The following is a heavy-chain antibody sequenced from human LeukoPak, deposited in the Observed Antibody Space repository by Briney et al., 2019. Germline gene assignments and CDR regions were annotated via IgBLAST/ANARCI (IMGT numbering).Heavy chain of an antibody. D-gene: IGHD3/OR15-3a*01. CDR3: ARVGPSPTYAFDI. CDR1: GFTFSSYG. Sequence: GGSLRLSCAASGFTFSSYGMSWVRQAPGKGLEWVSSISSSSSYIYYADSVKGRFTISRDNAKNSLYLQMNSLRAEDTAVYYCARVGPSPTYAFDIWGQGTMVTVSS. V-gene: IGHV3-21*01. J-gene: IGHJ3*02. CDR2: ISSSSSYI.